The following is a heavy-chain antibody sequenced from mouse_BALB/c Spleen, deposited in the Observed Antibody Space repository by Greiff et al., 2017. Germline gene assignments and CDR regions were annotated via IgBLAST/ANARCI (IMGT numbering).Heavy chain of an antibody. CDR1: GFTFSSYA. V-gene: IGHV5-6-5*01. CDR3: AREKDYGYNY. J-gene: IGHJ2*01. CDR2: ISSGGST. D-gene: IGHD1-2*01. Sequence: EVKLVESGGGLVKPGGSLKLSCAASGFTFSSYAMSWVRQTPEKRLEWVASISSGGSTYYPDSVKGRFTISRDNARNILYLQMSSLRSEDTAMYYCAREKDYGYNYWGQGTTLTVSS.